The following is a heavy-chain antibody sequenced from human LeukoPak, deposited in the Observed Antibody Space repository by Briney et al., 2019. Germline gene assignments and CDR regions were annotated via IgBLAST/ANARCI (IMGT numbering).Heavy chain of an antibody. CDR3: ARGHSSGYYPKY. Sequence: TGRSLRLSCAASGFTFSSYAMHWVRQAPGKGLEWVAVISYDGSNKYYADSVKGRFTISRDNAKNSLYLQMNSLRAEDTAVYYCARGHSSGYYPKYWGQGTLVTVSS. D-gene: IGHD3-22*01. V-gene: IGHV3-30*07. CDR1: GFTFSSYA. J-gene: IGHJ4*02. CDR2: ISYDGSNK.